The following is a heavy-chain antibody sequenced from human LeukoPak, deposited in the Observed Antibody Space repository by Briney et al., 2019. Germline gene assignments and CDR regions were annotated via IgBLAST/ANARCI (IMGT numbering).Heavy chain of an antibody. J-gene: IGHJ1*01. V-gene: IGHV3-53*01. CDR2: IYSGGST. D-gene: IGHD6-13*01. CDR1: GFTVSSNY. Sequence: GGSLRLSCAASGFTVSSNYMSWVRQAPGKGLEWVSVIYSGGSTYYADSVEGRFTISRDNSKNTLYLQMNSLRAEDTAVYYCAGAGSSWYHAEYFQHWGQGTLVTVSS. CDR3: AGAGSSWYHAEYFQH.